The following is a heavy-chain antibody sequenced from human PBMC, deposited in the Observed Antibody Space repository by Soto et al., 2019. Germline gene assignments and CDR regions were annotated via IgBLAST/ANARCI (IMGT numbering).Heavy chain of an antibody. Sequence: GGSLRLSCAGSGFTFRSYAMSWVRQAPGKGLEWVSAISESGGSTYYADSVKGRFTISRDNSKNTLYLQMNSLRAEDTAAYYCAKDKPGTTAFDIWGRGTLVTVSS. CDR2: ISESGGST. V-gene: IGHV3-23*01. J-gene: IGHJ3*02. CDR1: GFTFRSYA. D-gene: IGHD1-1*01. CDR3: AKDKPGTTAFDI.